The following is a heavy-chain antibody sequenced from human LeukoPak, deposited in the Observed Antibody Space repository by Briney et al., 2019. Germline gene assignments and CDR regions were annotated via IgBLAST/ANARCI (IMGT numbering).Heavy chain of an antibody. CDR3: AALGATTVAY. CDR2: ISSNGGST. CDR1: GFTFSSYA. Sequence: PGGSLRLSCAASGFTFSSYAMHWVRQAPGKGLEYVSAISSNGGSTYYANSVKGRFTISRDNSKNTLYLQMGSLRAEDMAVYYCAALGATTVAYWGQGTLVTVSS. V-gene: IGHV3-64*01. D-gene: IGHD1-26*01. J-gene: IGHJ4*02.